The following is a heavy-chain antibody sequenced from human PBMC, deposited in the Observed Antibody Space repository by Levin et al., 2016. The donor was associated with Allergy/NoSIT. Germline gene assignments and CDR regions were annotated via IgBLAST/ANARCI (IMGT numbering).Heavy chain of an antibody. Sequence: WIRQPPGKGLEWIGYVYYSGYIDYNPSLENRLTISVDTSKNQFSLNLSSVTAADTAVYFCARQNCSGTSCYEETWGQGTLVTVSS. D-gene: IGHD2-15*01. J-gene: IGHJ4*02. V-gene: IGHV4-61*07. CDR3: ARQNCSGTSCYEET. CDR2: VYYSGYI.